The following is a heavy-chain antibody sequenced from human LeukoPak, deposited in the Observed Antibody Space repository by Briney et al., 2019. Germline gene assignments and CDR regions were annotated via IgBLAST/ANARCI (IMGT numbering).Heavy chain of an antibody. CDR1: GFTFSSYS. J-gene: IGHJ5*02. Sequence: GGSLRLSCAASGFTFSSYSMNWVRQAPGKGLEWVSYISSSSSTIYYADSVKGRFTISRDNAKNSLYLQMNSLRAEDTAVYYCAKAVVVRSTWGQGTLVTVSS. CDR2: ISSSSSTI. CDR3: AKAVVVRST. D-gene: IGHD3-22*01. V-gene: IGHV3-48*01.